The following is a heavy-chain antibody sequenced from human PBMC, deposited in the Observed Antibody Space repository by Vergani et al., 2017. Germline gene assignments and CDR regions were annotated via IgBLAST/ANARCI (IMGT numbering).Heavy chain of an antibody. J-gene: IGHJ4*02. CDR3: ASCYGSGCYPFDY. D-gene: IGHD3-22*01. CDR2: INYSGST. Sequence: QVQLQKWGAGLLKPSETLALTGAVYGGSVSGYYWSWIRQPPGQGLEWIGEINYSGSTNYNPSLKSRVTISVDTSKNQFSLKLSSVTAADTAVYYCASCYGSGCYPFDYWGQATLVTVSS. V-gene: IGHV4-34*01. CDR1: GGSVSGYY.